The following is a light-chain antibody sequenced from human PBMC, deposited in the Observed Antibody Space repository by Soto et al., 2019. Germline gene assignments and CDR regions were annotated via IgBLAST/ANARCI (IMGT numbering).Light chain of an antibody. CDR3: QQYDSSPRT. V-gene: IGKV3-20*01. J-gene: IGKJ1*01. CDR1: QSVSSSF. Sequence: EIVLTQSPGTLSLSPGERATLSCRASQSVSSSFLAWYQQKPGQAPRLLIYGASSRATGIPDRFSGSGSGPDFTLTISTLEPEDFAVYYCQQYDSSPRTSGKGTKGKIK. CDR2: GAS.